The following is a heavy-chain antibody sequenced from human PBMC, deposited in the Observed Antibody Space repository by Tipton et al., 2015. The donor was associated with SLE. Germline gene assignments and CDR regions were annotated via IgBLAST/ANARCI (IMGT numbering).Heavy chain of an antibody. D-gene: IGHD4-17*01. Sequence: SLRLSCAASGFTVSSNYMSWVHQAPGKGLEWVSVIYSGGSTYYADSVKGRFTISRDNSKNTLYLQMNSLRAEDTAVYYCARESTVTTSDYWGQGTLVTVSS. V-gene: IGHV3-53*05. CDR2: IYSGGST. CDR1: GFTVSSNY. CDR3: ARESTVTTSDY. J-gene: IGHJ4*02.